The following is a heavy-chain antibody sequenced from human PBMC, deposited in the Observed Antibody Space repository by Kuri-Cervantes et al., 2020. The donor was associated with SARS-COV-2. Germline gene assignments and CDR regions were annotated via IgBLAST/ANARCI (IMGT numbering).Heavy chain of an antibody. Sequence: LSLTCAASGFTFSSYSMSWVRQAPGKGLEWVSSISSTSSYIYYADSVKGRFTISRDNAKNSLYLQMNSLRAEDTAVYYCARDCSSPYKYYYYYYMDVWGKGTTVTVSS. J-gene: IGHJ6*03. CDR1: GFTFSSYS. V-gene: IGHV3-21*01. CDR3: ARDCSSPYKYYYYYYMDV. CDR2: ISSTSSYI. D-gene: IGHD6-13*01.